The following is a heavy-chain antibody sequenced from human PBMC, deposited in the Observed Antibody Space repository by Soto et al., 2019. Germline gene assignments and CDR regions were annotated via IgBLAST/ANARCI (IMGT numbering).Heavy chain of an antibody. CDR2: IYYSGST. D-gene: IGHD6-13*01. CDR3: TRHEGGAAADRPLDY. V-gene: IGHV4-59*08. J-gene: IGHJ4*02. CDR1: GGTISSWY. Sequence: PSETLSLTCTVSGGTISSWYWSWIRQPPGKGLEWIGYIYYSGSTNCNPSLKSRVTISVDTSKNQFSLKLSSVTAADTAVYYCTRHEGGAAADRPLDYWGQGTLVTVSS.